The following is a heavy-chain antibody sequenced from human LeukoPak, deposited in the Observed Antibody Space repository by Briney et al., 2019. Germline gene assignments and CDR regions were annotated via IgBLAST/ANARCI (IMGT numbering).Heavy chain of an antibody. Sequence: SETLSLTCTVSGGSISSYYWSWIRQPPGKGLEWIGYIYYSGSTNYNPSLKSRVTISVDTSKNQFSLKLSSVTAADTAVYYCARTSLLLWFGQKGWYFDYWGQGTLVTVSS. CDR3: ARTSLLLWFGQKGWYFDY. D-gene: IGHD3-10*01. V-gene: IGHV4-59*01. CDR2: IYYSGST. J-gene: IGHJ4*02. CDR1: GGSISSYY.